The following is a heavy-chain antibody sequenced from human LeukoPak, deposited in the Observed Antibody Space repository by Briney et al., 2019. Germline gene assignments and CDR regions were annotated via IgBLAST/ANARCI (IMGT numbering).Heavy chain of an antibody. CDR3: ARTTTVNYFDY. J-gene: IGHJ4*02. CDR1: GGSISSGCYY. V-gene: IGHV4-31*03. D-gene: IGHD4-17*01. Sequence: SQTLSLTCTVSGGSISSGCYYWSWIRQHPGKGLEWIGYIYYSGSTYYNPSLKSRVTISVDTSKNQFSLKLSSVTAADTAVYYCARTTTVNYFDYWGQGTLVTVSS. CDR2: IYYSGST.